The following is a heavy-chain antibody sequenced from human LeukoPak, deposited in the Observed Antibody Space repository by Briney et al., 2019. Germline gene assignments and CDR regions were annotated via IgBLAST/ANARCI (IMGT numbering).Heavy chain of an antibody. Sequence: PSETLSLTCAVYGGSFSGYYWSWIRQPPGKGLEWVGEINHSGSTNYNPSLKSRVTISVDTSKNQFSLKLSSVTAADTAVYYCARCYSSSWASYYYYYYMDVWGEGTTVTVSS. CDR2: INHSGST. CDR3: ARCYSSSWASYYYYYYMDV. CDR1: GGSFSGYY. V-gene: IGHV4-34*01. J-gene: IGHJ6*03. D-gene: IGHD6-13*01.